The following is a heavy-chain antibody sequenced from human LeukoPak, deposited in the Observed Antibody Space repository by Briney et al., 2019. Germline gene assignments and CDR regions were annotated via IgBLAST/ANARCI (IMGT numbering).Heavy chain of an antibody. Sequence: GGSLRLSCEASGFSVNDDHMTWVRQAPGKGLQWVSVLYKGGSTHYADSVKARFSISRDTSKNTVFLHMKSLRVEDTAVYYCAREVLGYSYGDNWFDPWGQGSLVTVSS. CDR2: LYKGGST. CDR3: AREVLGYSYGDNWFDP. J-gene: IGHJ5*02. V-gene: IGHV3-66*01. CDR1: GFSVNDDH. D-gene: IGHD5-18*01.